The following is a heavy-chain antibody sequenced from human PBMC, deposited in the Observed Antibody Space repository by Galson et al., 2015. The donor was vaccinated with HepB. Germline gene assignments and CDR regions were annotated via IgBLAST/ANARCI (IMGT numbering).Heavy chain of an antibody. D-gene: IGHD3-3*01. Sequence: SVKVSCKASGGTFSSYAISWVRQAPGQGLEWMGGIIPIFGTANYAQKFQGRVTITADESTSTAYMELSSLRSEDTAVYYCARVVDFGVVKKYNWFDPWGQGTLVTVSS. V-gene: IGHV1-69*13. CDR3: ARVVDFGVVKKYNWFDP. CDR2: IIPIFGTA. CDR1: GGTFSSYA. J-gene: IGHJ5*02.